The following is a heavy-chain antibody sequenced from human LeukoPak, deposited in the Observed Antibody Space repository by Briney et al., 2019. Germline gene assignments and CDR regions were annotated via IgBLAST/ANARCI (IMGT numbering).Heavy chain of an antibody. V-gene: IGHV1-2*02. Sequence: ASVKVSCKAAGFTLTVYIHWVRQHPRQGLQWMGWIKPNSGDTDYAQKFQGRVTMTRDTSISTVYMELSSLRSDDTAVYYCARADSVPAGDYHYWYMDVWGKGTTVTVSS. J-gene: IGHJ6*03. D-gene: IGHD2-2*01. CDR2: IKPNSGDT. CDR3: ARADSVPAGDYHYWYMDV. CDR1: GFTLTVY.